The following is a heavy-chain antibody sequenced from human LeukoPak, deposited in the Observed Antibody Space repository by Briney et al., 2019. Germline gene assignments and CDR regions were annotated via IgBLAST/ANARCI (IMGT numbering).Heavy chain of an antibody. V-gene: IGHV4-59*01. Sequence: SETLSLTCTVSGGSISSYCWSWIRQPPGKGLEWIGYIYYSGSTNYNPSLKSRVTISVDTSKNQFSLKLSSVTAADTAVYYCARVLGSSWQDYYYYGMDVWGQGTTVTVSS. J-gene: IGHJ6*02. CDR2: IYYSGST. D-gene: IGHD6-13*01. CDR1: GGSISSYC. CDR3: ARVLGSSWQDYYYYGMDV.